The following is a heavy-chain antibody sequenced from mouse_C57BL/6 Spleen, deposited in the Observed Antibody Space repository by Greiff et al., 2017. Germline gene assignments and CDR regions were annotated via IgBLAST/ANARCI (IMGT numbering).Heavy chain of an antibody. Sequence: EVKLQQSGPELVKPGASVKISCKASGYTFTDYYMNWVKQSHGKSLEWIGDINPNNGGTSYNQKFKGKATLTVDKSSSTAYMELRSLTSEDSAVYYCAREGGYFDVWGTGTTVTVSS. CDR2: INPNNGGT. CDR1: GYTFTDYY. CDR3: AREGGYFDV. J-gene: IGHJ1*03. V-gene: IGHV1-26*01.